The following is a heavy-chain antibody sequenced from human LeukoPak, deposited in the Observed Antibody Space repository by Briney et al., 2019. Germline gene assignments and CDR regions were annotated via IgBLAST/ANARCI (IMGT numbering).Heavy chain of an antibody. J-gene: IGHJ4*02. Sequence: PGGSLRLSCVASGFTINVYAMHWVRQAPGKGLESLSGISWDRGSIGYADSVKGRFTISRDNAKNSLYLQMNSLIPEDTAFYYCAKDLLIRGLITTFDYWGQGTLVTVSS. CDR2: ISWDRGSI. V-gene: IGHV3-9*01. CDR3: AKDLLIRGLITTFDY. CDR1: GFTINVYA. D-gene: IGHD3-10*01.